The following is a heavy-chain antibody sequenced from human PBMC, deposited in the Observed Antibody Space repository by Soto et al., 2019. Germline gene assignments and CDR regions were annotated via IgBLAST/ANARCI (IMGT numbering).Heavy chain of an antibody. CDR1: GFTFSTYA. J-gene: IGHJ4*02. D-gene: IGHD5-18*01. V-gene: IGHV3-23*01. CDR2: ISGSGGST. CDR3: ARGLRVYSSNFDY. Sequence: XGSLRLSCAASGFTFSTYAMNWVRQAPGKGLEWVSTISGSGGSTYYADSVKGRFTISRDNSKNTLYVQMNSLRAEDTAIYYCARGLRVYSSNFDYWGQGTLVTVSS.